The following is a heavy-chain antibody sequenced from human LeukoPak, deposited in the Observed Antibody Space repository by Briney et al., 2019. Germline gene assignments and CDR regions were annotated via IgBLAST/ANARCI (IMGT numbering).Heavy chain of an antibody. D-gene: IGHD6-19*01. CDR3: AKDRPYSSGWYRSFDY. CDR2: INWNGGST. Sequence: GGSLRLSCAASGFTFDDYGMSWVRQAPGKGLEWVSGINWNGGSTGYADSVKGRFTISRDNAKNSLYLQMNSLRAEDTALYYCAKDRPYSSGWYRSFDYWGQGTLVTVSS. CDR1: GFTFDDYG. V-gene: IGHV3-20*04. J-gene: IGHJ4*02.